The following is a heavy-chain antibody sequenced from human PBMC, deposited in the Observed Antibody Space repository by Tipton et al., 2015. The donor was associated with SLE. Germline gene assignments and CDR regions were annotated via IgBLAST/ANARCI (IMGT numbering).Heavy chain of an antibody. CDR2: VYYSGST. V-gene: IGHV4-59*08. CDR3: ARHRMMDSSSWAYYSDY. D-gene: IGHD6-13*01. CDR1: GGSISSYR. Sequence: TLSLTCTVSGGSISSYRWSWIRQPPGKGLEWIGYVYYSGSTNYNPSLKSRVTMSIDTSKNQFSLKLRSVTAADTAVYYCARHRMMDSSSWAYYSDYWGQGTLVTVSS. J-gene: IGHJ4*02.